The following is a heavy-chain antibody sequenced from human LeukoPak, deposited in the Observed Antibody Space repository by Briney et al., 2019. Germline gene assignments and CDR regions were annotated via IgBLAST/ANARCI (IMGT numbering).Heavy chain of an antibody. CDR3: ATRRGTDS. J-gene: IGHJ4*02. CDR2: IKEDGSEK. Sequence: GGAPRLSCAASGFTFSSYWMTCVRAAPGKGVEWVAKIKEDGSEKIYVDSVKGRFTISRDNDKKSLYLQMNSLRAEDTAVYYCATRRGTDSWGQKTLVTVSS. V-gene: IGHV3-7*01. CDR1: GFTFSSYW.